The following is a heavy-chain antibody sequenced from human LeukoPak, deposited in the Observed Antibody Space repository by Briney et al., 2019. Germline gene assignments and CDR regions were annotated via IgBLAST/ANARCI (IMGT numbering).Heavy chain of an antibody. V-gene: IGHV4-39*01. CDR1: GGSISSSSYY. Sequence: KPSETLSLTCTVSGGSISSSSYYWGWIRQPPGKGLEWIGSIYYSGSTYYNPSLKSRVTISVDTSNNQFSLKLSSVTVADTAVYYCARHKPKYLYYFDYWGQGTLVTVSS. J-gene: IGHJ4*02. CDR2: IYYSGST. CDR3: ARHKPKYLYYFDY. D-gene: IGHD2-2*02.